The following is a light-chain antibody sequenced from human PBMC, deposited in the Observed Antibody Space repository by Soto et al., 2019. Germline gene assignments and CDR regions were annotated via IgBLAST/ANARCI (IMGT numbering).Light chain of an antibody. CDR3: GTWDSSLSAGWV. CDR2: DNN. V-gene: IGLV1-51*01. Sequence: QSVLTQPPSVSAAPGQTVTISCSGRSSNIGNNYVSWYQQLPGTAPKLLIYDNNMRPSGIPDRFSGSKSGTSATLGITGLQTGDEADYYCGTWDSSLSAGWVFGGGTKVTVL. J-gene: IGLJ3*02. CDR1: SSNIGNNY.